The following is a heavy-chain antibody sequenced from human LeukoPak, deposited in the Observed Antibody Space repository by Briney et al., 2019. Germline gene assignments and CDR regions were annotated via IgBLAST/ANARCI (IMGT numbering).Heavy chain of an antibody. D-gene: IGHD2-2*01. V-gene: IGHV3-15*07. CDR1: GSTFSDVW. CDR3: TTDYCTSTTCYLTF. CDR2: IKSKTVGGTT. J-gene: IGHJ4*02. Sequence: GGSLRLSCVGSGSTFSDVWMNWVRQAPGKGLEWVGRIKSKTVGGTTDYAAPVKDRFTVSRDDSKATLYLQMNSLKTEDTAVYYCTTDYCTSTTCYLTFWGQGILVTVSS.